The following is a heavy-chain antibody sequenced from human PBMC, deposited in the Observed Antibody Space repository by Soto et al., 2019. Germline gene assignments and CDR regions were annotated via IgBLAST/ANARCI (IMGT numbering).Heavy chain of an antibody. CDR2: ISGSGGST. V-gene: IGHV3-23*01. CDR3: AKDTFYSSSWYAFSDY. J-gene: IGHJ4*02. D-gene: IGHD6-13*01. Sequence: EVQLLESGGGLVQPGGSLRLSCAASGFTFSSYAMSWVRQAPGKGLEWVSAISGSGGSTYYADSVKGRFTISRDNSKNTLYLQMNSLRAEDTAVYYCAKDTFYSSSWYAFSDYWGQGTLVTVSS. CDR1: GFTFSSYA.